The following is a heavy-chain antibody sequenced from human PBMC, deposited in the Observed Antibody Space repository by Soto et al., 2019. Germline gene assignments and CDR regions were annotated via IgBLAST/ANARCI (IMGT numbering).Heavy chain of an antibody. J-gene: IGHJ4*02. CDR3: ARDGVDIVVVVAAPYFDY. Sequence: GGSLRLSCAASGFTFSSFWMSWVRQAPGKGLEWVANIREDGNDRNYVDSVKGRFTISRDNSKNTLYLQMNSLRAEDTAVYYCARDGVDIVVVVAAPYFDYWGQGTLVTVSS. D-gene: IGHD2-15*01. CDR1: GFTFSSFW. CDR2: IREDGNDR. V-gene: IGHV3-7*01.